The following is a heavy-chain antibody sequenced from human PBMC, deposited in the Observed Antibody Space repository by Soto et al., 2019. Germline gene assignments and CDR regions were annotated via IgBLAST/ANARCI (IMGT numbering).Heavy chain of an antibody. J-gene: IGHJ4*02. Sequence: GESLKISCKGSGYSFTSYWIGWVRQMPGKGLEWMGIIYPGDSDTRYSPSFQGQVTISADKSISTAYLQWSSLKASDTAMYYCAIPSPYCSGGSCSGYYFDYWGQGTLVTVSS. CDR3: AIPSPYCSGGSCSGYYFDY. CDR2: IYPGDSDT. CDR1: GYSFTSYW. D-gene: IGHD2-15*01. V-gene: IGHV5-51*01.